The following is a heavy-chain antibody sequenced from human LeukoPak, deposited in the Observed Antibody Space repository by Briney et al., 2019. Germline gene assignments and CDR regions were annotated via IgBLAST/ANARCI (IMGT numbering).Heavy chain of an antibody. J-gene: IGHJ6*02. V-gene: IGHV4-31*03. Sequence: SETMSLTCTVSGGSISSGGYYWSWIRQHPGKGLEWIGYIYYSGSTYYNPSLKSRVTISVDTSKNQFSLKLSSVTAADTAVYYCARAGYGVVLAWPQYYYGMNVWGQGTTVTVSS. CDR3: ARAGYGVVLAWPQYYYGMNV. D-gene: IGHD2-8*01. CDR2: IYYSGST. CDR1: GGSISSGGYY.